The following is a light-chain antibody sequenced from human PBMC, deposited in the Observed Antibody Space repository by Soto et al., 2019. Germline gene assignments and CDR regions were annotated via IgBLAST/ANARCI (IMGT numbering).Light chain of an antibody. V-gene: IGLV1-40*01. CDR2: GNS. J-gene: IGLJ2*01. CDR1: SSNIGAGYD. Sequence: QSVLTQPPSVSGAPGQRVTISCTGSSSNIGAGYDVHWYQQLPGTAPKLLIYGNSNRPSGVPDRFSGSKSGTSASLAITGLQAEDEADYYCQYYDSSRSGSEVFGGGTKLTVL. CDR3: QYYDSSRSGSEV.